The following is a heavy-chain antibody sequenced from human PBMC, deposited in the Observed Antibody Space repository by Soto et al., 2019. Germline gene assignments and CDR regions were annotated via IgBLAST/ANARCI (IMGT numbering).Heavy chain of an antibody. V-gene: IGHV3-53*02. CDR3: ARGGVPILHDCSDYCLTGYFEL. D-gene: IGHD2-15*01. J-gene: IGHJ2*01. CDR1: GFTVRSNY. CDR2: IYSGGDT. Sequence: EVQLVETGGGLIQPGGSLRLSCAASGFTVRSNYMSWVRQAPGKGLEWVSLIYSGGDTYYADSVKGRFTISRDTTKNILYLQMGSLGGEDTAIYYCARGGVPILHDCSDYCLTGYFELWGRGTLVTGFS.